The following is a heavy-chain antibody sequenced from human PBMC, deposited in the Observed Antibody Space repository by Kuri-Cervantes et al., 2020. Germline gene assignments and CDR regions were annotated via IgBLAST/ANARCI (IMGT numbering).Heavy chain of an antibody. CDR2: IYPGDSDT. J-gene: IGHJ1*01. D-gene: IGHD2-21*01. CDR3: ARGGTYCGGDCYSEYFQH. V-gene: IGHV5-51*01. CDR1: GYSFTSYW. Sequence: GESLKISCKGSGYSFTSYWIGWVRQVPGKGLEWMGIIYPGDSDTRYSPSFQGQVTISADKSISTAYLQWSSLKASDTAMYYCARGGTYCGGDCYSEYFQHWGQGTLVTVSS.